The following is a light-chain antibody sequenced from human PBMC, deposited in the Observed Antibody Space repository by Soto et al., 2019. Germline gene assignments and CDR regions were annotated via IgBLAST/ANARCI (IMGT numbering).Light chain of an antibody. Sequence: QSVLTQPPSASGTPGQRVTIYCSGSNYNIGSNYGFWYQQLPGTAPKLLIYRNNERPSGVPDRFSGSKSGTSASLAISGLRSEDEADYYCAAWDDNLSGYVFGTGTKVTVL. CDR1: NYNIGSNY. J-gene: IGLJ1*01. CDR2: RNN. V-gene: IGLV1-47*01. CDR3: AAWDDNLSGYV.